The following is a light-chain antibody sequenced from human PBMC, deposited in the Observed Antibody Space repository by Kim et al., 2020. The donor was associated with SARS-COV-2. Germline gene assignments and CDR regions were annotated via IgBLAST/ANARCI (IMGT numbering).Light chain of an antibody. Sequence: GKTVTLSCTRSSGSIASNYVQWFQQRPASAPTTVIFEDDHRPSGVPDRFSGSIDRSSNSASLTISGLETEDEADYYCQSYYNTEWVLGGGTKVTVL. CDR3: QSYYNTEWV. J-gene: IGLJ3*02. CDR1: SGSIASNY. V-gene: IGLV6-57*03. CDR2: EDD.